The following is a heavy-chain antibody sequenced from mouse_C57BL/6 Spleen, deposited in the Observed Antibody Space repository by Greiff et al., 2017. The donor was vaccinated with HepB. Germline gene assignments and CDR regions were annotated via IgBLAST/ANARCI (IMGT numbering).Heavy chain of an antibody. CDR2: IDPENGDT. Sequence: VHVKQSGAELVRPGASVKLSCTASGFNIKDDYMHWVKQRPEQGLAWIGWIDPENGDTEYASKFQGKATITADTSSNTAYLQLSSRTSEDTAFFDCYYGSSYDLFAYWGQGTLVTVSA. V-gene: IGHV14-4*01. D-gene: IGHD1-1*01. J-gene: IGHJ3*01. CDR3: YYGSSYDLFAY. CDR1: GFNIKDDY.